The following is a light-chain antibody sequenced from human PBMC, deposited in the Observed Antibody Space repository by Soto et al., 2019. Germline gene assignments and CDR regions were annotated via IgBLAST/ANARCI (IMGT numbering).Light chain of an antibody. V-gene: IGKV3-20*01. Sequence: EIVLTQSPGILSLSPGERATLSCRASQSVSSNYFAWYQQKPGQTPRLLIYGASSRATGIPDRFSGSGSGTDFTLTINSLEPEDFAVYYCHQYDNSLYTFGQGTKLEIK. CDR1: QSVSSNY. CDR3: HQYDNSLYT. J-gene: IGKJ2*01. CDR2: GAS.